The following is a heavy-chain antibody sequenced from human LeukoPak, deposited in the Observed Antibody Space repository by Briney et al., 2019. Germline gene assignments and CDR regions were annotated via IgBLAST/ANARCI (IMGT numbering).Heavy chain of an antibody. D-gene: IGHD3-3*01. CDR1: GGSITSHY. CDR2: IYITGST. CDR3: TRVVTSGSYTLDN. J-gene: IGHJ4*01. V-gene: IGHV4-4*07. Sequence: SETLSLTCTVSGGSITSHYWSWIRQSAGKGLEWIGRIYITGSTTYNPSLKSRVTMSLDTSKNQFSLKLSSVTAADTAVYYCTRVVTSGSYTLDNWGHGTLVTVSS.